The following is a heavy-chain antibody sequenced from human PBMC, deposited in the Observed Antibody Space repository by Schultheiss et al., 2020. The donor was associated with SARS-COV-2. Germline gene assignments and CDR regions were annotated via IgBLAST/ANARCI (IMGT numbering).Heavy chain of an antibody. CDR3: TRFVKGVEVIPGSARNYFDY. J-gene: IGHJ4*02. D-gene: IGHD2-21*01. CDR1: GFKFGIHW. Sequence: GGSLRLSCAASGFKFGIHWMSWVRQAPGKGLEWVANIQRDGSETHYVDSVKGRFTISRDNAKNSLSLQMNSLRVDDTATYYCTRFVKGVEVIPGSARNYFDYWGQGILVTVSS. V-gene: IGHV3-7*03. CDR2: IQRDGSET.